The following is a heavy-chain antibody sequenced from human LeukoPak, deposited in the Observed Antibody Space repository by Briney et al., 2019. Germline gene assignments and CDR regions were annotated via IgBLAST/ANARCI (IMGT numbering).Heavy chain of an antibody. Sequence: ETLSLTCAVYGGSFSGYYWSWIRQPPGKGLEWIGEINHSGSTNYNPSLKSRVTISVDTSKNQFSLKLSSVTAADTAVYYCARGTAVAGTAPGMDVWGQGTTVTVSS. CDR3: ARGTAVAGTAPGMDV. J-gene: IGHJ6*02. D-gene: IGHD6-19*01. V-gene: IGHV4-34*01. CDR1: GGSFSGYY. CDR2: INHSGST.